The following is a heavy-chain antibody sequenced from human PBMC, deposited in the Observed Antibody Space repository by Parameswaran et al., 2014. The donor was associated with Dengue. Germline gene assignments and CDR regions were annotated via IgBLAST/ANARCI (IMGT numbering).Heavy chain of an antibody. CDR3: ARVPMVRGVMVRVGYYYGMDV. J-gene: IGHJ6*02. V-gene: IGHV1-18*01. CDR2: ISAYNGNT. D-gene: IGHD3-10*01. Sequence: SWVRQAPGQGLEWMGWISAYNGNTNYVQKLQGRVTMTTDTSTSTAYMELRSLRSDDTAVYYCARVPMVRGVMVRVGYYYGMDVWGQGTTVTVSS.